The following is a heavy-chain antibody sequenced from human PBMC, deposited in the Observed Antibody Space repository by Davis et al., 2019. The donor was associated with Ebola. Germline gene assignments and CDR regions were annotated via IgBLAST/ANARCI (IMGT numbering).Heavy chain of an antibody. Sequence: GSLRLSCAASGFTFSSYAMTWARQAPGKGLEWVSAVTSSGGGTYYADSVKGRFTISRDNSKNTLYLQMNGLRVEDTAIYYCAKDTSNIWFDIWGQGTMVTVSS. V-gene: IGHV3-23*01. J-gene: IGHJ3*02. CDR2: VTSSGGGT. CDR3: AKDTSNIWFDI. CDR1: GFTFSSYA. D-gene: IGHD1-26*01.